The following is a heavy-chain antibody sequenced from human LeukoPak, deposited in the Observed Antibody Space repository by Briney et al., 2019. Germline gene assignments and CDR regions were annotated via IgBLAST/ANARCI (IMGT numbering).Heavy chain of an antibody. CDR1: GFTFSSYA. CDR3: ARVGDSSGYYYIDY. V-gene: IGHV3-23*01. J-gene: IGHJ4*02. Sequence: GGSLRLSCAASGFTFSSYAMNWVRQAPGKGLEWVSIISGSGGSTYYADSVKGRFTISRDNSKNTLYLQMNSLRAEDTAVYYCARVGDSSGYYYIDYWGQGTLVTVSS. CDR2: ISGSGGST. D-gene: IGHD3-22*01.